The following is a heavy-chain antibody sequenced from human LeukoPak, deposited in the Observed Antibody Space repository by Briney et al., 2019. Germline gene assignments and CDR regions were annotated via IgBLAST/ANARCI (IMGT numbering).Heavy chain of an antibody. CDR1: GGSISSSSYY. J-gene: IGHJ6*03. CDR3: ARIRGYGSDYYYYYMDV. Sequence: PSETLSLTCTVSGGSISSSSYYWGWIRQPPGKGLEWIGSIYYSGSTYYNPSLKSRVTISVDTSKNQFSLKLSSVTAADTAMYYCARIRGYGSDYYYYYMDVWDKGTTVTVSS. V-gene: IGHV4-39*07. CDR2: IYYSGST. D-gene: IGHD6-19*01.